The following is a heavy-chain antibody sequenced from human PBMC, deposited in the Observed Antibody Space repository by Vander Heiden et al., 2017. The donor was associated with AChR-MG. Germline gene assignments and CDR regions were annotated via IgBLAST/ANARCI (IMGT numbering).Heavy chain of an antibody. CDR3: ATASGYWSGGSCYYYYGMDV. CDR1: GYSFTIYW. V-gene: IGHV5-10-1*03. D-gene: IGHD2-15*01. Sequence: DVQLVQSGAAVKKPGESLRISCTGSGYSFTIYWIRGVRQMPGKGLEWRGRIDPSDSYTNYSPSFQGHVTISADKSISTAYLQWSSLKASDTAMYYCATASGYWSGGSCYYYYGMDVWGQGTTVTVSS. CDR2: IDPSDSYT. J-gene: IGHJ6*02.